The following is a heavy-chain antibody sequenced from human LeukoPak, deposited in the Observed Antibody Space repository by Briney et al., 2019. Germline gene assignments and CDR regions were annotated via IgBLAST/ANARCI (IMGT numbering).Heavy chain of an antibody. Sequence: SETLSLTCAVYGGSFSGYYWSWIRQPPGKGLEWIGEINHSGSTNYNPSLKSRVTISVDTSKNQFSLKLSSVTAADPAVYYCARRGNYGSGSYRNFDYWGQGTLVTVSS. V-gene: IGHV4-34*01. CDR1: GGSFSGYY. CDR3: ARRGNYGSGSYRNFDY. D-gene: IGHD3-10*01. CDR2: INHSGST. J-gene: IGHJ4*02.